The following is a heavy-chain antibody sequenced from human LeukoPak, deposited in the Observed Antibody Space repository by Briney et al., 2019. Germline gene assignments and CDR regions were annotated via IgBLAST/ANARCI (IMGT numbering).Heavy chain of an antibody. CDR1: GFIFSSYA. CDR2: IWSDGSRQ. CDR3: ARGVAQNGNPNYFDP. J-gene: IGHJ5*02. Sequence: GGSLRLSCAASGFIFSSYAMHWVRQAPGTGLEWVAVIWSDGSRQYYLDSVKGRFTISRDNSKNTLYLQMNSLSAEDTAVYSCARGVAQNGNPNYFDPWGRGTLVTVSS. D-gene: IGHD2-15*01. V-gene: IGHV3-33*01.